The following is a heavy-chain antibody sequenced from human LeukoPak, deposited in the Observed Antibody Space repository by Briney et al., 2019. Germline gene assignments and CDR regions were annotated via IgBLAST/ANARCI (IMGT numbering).Heavy chain of an antibody. CDR2: IYYSGST. J-gene: IGHJ4*02. V-gene: IGHV4-39*02. Sequence: PSETLSLTCTVSGGSISSSSYYWGWIRQPPGKGLEWIGSIYYSGSTYYNPSLKSRVTISVDTSKNQFSLKLSSVTAADTAVYYCARERELDPYCSSTSCQDYWGQGTLVTVSS. CDR3: ARERELDPYCSSTSCQDY. D-gene: IGHD2-2*01. CDR1: GGSISSSSYY.